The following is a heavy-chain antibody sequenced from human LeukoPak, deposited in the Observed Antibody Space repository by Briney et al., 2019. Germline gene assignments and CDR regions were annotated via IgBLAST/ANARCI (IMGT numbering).Heavy chain of an antibody. J-gene: IGHJ3*01. CDR2: INPDSGGT. Sequence: ASVKVSCKASGYTFTGYYIHWVRQAPGQGLEWMGWINPDSGGTNYAQKFQGRVTMTRDTSISTAYMELSSLRSDDTAMYYCARWTTVLTDWGQGTMVIVSS. V-gene: IGHV1-2*02. CDR1: GYTFTGYY. CDR3: ARWTTVLTD. D-gene: IGHD4-17*01.